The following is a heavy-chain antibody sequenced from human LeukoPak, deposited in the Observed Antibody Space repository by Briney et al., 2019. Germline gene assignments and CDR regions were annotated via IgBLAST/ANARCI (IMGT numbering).Heavy chain of an antibody. CDR1: GFTFSSYA. CDR2: IRDSGSST. J-gene: IGHJ4*02. D-gene: IGHD2-15*01. V-gene: IGHV3-23*01. CDR3: ARGPGEYCSGGSCYSAGY. Sequence: GGSLRLSCAASGFTFSSYAMSWVRQAPGKGLEWVSAIRDSGSSTHYADSVKGRFTISRDNSKNTLYLQMNSLRGEDTAVYYCARGPGEYCSGGSCYSAGYWGQGTLVTVSS.